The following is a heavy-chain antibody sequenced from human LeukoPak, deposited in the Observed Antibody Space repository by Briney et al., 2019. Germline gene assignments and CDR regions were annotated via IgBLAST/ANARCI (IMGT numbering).Heavy chain of an antibody. J-gene: IGHJ5*02. CDR1: GFTFSDYY. D-gene: IGHD5-18*01. Sequence: PGGSLRLSCAASGFTFSDYYMSWIRQAPGKGLEWVSYISSSGSTIYYADSVKGRFTISRDNAKNSLYLQMNSLRAEDTAVYYCARDRWGLYSYGEGGWFDPWGQGTLVTVSS. CDR2: ISSSGSTI. V-gene: IGHV3-11*04. CDR3: ARDRWGLYSYGEGGWFDP.